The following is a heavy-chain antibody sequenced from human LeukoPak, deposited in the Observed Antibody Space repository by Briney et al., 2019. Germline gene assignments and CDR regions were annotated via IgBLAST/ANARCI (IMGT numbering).Heavy chain of an antibody. J-gene: IGHJ5*02. D-gene: IGHD3-9*01. Sequence: GASVKVSCRASGYTFTSYAMNWVRQAPGQGLEWMGWINTNTGIPTYAQGFTGRFVFSLDTSVSTAYLQISSLKAEDTAVYYCARGSWYFDWLWWFDPWGQGTLVTVSS. CDR1: GYTFTSYA. V-gene: IGHV7-4-1*02. CDR3: ARGSWYFDWLWWFDP. CDR2: INTNTGIP.